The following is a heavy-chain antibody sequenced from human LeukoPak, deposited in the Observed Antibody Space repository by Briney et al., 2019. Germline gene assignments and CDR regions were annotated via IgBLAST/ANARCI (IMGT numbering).Heavy chain of an antibody. CDR1: GFTFSSYW. J-gene: IGHJ6*04. CDR2: IKQDGSVK. D-gene: IGHD3-10*02. V-gene: IGHV3-7*01. CDR3: AELGITMIGGV. Sequence: PGGSLRLSCAASGFTFSSYWMSWVRQAPGKGLEWVANIKQDGSVKYYVDSVNGRFTISRDNAKYSLYLQMNSLRAEDTAVYYCAELGITMIGGVWGKGTTVTISS.